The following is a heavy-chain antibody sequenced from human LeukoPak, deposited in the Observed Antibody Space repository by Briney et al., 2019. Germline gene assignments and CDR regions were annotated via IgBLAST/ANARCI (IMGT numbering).Heavy chain of an antibody. CDR3: ARDVRYASGWSTPES. Sequence: SETLSLTCTVSGGSIINHYWSWIRQPAGKGLEWIGRIYSSGSANYSPSLKSRVSMSIDTSNDHFSLNLTSVTAADTALYFCARDVRYASGWSTPESWGQGTLVTVSS. V-gene: IGHV4-4*07. CDR2: IYSSGSA. CDR1: GGSIINHY. J-gene: IGHJ5*02. D-gene: IGHD6-19*01.